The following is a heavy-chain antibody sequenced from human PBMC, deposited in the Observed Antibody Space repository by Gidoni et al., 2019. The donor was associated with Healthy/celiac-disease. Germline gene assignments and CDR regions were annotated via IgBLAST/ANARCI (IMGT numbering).Heavy chain of an antibody. J-gene: IGHJ3*02. CDR1: GFTFDDYA. CDR2: ISWNSGSI. CDR3: AKDREQWLGSAFDI. V-gene: IGHV3-9*01. D-gene: IGHD6-19*01. Sequence: EVQLVESGGGLVQPGRSLRLSGAASGFTFDDYAMHWVRQAPGKGLEWVSGISWNSGSIGYADSVKGRFTITRDNAKNSLYLQMNSLRAEDTALYYCAKDREQWLGSAFDIWGQGTMVTVSS.